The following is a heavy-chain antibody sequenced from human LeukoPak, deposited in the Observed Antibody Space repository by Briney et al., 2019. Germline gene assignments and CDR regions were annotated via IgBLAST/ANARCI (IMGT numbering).Heavy chain of an antibody. CDR3: ARDLVRGDALDY. CDR1: GFIFSSYV. V-gene: IGHV3-23*01. CDR2: ISVGGGDT. J-gene: IGHJ4*02. Sequence: GGSLRLSCEASGFIFSSYVMGWVRQAPGKGLEWVSSISVGGGDTFTADSVKGRFTITRDNSKNTLYLQMNSLRAEDTAVYYCARDLVRGDALDYWGQGTLVTVSS. D-gene: IGHD3-10*01.